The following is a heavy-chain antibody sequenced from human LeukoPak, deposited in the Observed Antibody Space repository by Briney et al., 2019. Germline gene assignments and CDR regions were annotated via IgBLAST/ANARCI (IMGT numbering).Heavy chain of an antibody. CDR1: GSTFTSYG. D-gene: IGHD6-19*01. CDR3: ARDRNSGFDY. V-gene: IGHV1-18*04. CDR2: ISAYNGNT. Sequence: ASVKVSCKASGSTFTSYGTSWVRQPPGQGMEWMGWISAYNGNTNYAQKLQGRVTMTTDTSTSTAYMELRSLRSDDTAVYYCARDRNSGFDYWGQGTLVTVSS. J-gene: IGHJ4*02.